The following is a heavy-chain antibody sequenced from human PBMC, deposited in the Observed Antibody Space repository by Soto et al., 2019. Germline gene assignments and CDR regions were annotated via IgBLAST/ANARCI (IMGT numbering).Heavy chain of an antibody. J-gene: IGHJ4*02. D-gene: IGHD6-19*01. V-gene: IGHV3-23*01. CDR2: FADGGSHP. CDR1: VLTFSSLA. CDR3: TSGGGLLSSVWYKHYFDD. Sequence: EVQLLESGGGLVQPGGSLRLSCEASVLTFSSLAMTWVRQAPGKGLEWVSSFADGGSHPNYADSVKGRFTISRDNSRKTLYLQMSSLRADDTAVYYCTSGGGLLSSVWYKHYFDDWGQGTLVTVSS.